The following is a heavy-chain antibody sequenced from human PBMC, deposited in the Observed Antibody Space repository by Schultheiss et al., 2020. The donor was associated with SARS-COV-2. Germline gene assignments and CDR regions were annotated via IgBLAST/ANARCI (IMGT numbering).Heavy chain of an antibody. Sequence: GGSLRLSCTASGFTFGDYAMSWFRQAPGKGLEWVSAISGSGGSTYYADSVKGRFTISRDNSKNTLYLQMNCLRAEDTAVYYCANYGSGSSDYWGQGTLVTVSS. CDR3: ANYGSGSSDY. CDR1: GFTFGDYA. CDR2: ISGSGGST. V-gene: IGHV3-23*01. J-gene: IGHJ4*02. D-gene: IGHD3-10*01.